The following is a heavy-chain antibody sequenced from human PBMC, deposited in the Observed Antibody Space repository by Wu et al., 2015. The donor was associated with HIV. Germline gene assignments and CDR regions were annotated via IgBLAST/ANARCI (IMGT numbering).Heavy chain of an antibody. D-gene: IGHD3-16*01. V-gene: IGHV1-18*01. Sequence: IQLVQSGAEVKKPGTSVKVSCNTFGYTFYNYGLSWVRQAPGQGLEWMGWISVHNTNYVKKFQGRFTMTIDTSTSTAYMELKDLRPNDTAEYYXARGSGVSGGFPXTRWGQGTLVTVAS. J-gene: IGHJ4*02. CDR3: ARGSGVSGGFPXTR. CDR1: GYTFYNYG. CDR2: ISVHNT.